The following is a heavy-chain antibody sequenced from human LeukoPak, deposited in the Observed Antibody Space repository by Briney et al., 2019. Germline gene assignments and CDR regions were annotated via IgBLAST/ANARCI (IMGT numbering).Heavy chain of an antibody. Sequence: GGSLRLSCAASGFTFTRYTMNWVRQAPGEGLEWVSSITSSSSYIYYADSVKGRFTISRDNAKNSLYLQMTSLRVEDTAVYYCAKTYGHFDDWGQGTLVTVSS. V-gene: IGHV3-21*01. D-gene: IGHD4-17*01. CDR2: ITSSSSYI. J-gene: IGHJ4*02. CDR1: GFTFTRYT. CDR3: AKTYGHFDD.